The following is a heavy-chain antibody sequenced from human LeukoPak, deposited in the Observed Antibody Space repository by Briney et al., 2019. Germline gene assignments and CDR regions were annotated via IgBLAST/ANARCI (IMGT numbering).Heavy chain of an antibody. J-gene: IGHJ5*02. V-gene: IGHV3-33*01. CDR2: IWHDGKNK. Sequence: GESLKISCAASGFTLKTYGMHWVRQAPGKGLEWVAVIWHDGKNKYYGDSVKGRFTVSRDNSKNTVYLQMDSLRVEDTAVYYCARDTGSNDPIDSWGQGTLVTVSS. D-gene: IGHD2-15*01. CDR3: ARDTGSNDPIDS. CDR1: GFTLKTYG.